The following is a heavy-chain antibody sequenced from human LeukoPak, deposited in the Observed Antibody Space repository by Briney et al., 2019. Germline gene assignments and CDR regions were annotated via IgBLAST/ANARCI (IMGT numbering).Heavy chain of an antibody. Sequence: WGSLRLSCAVSGGTISSDYMSWVRQAPGKGLEWVGCIYYDGSTNYDASVKGRVTISIDNSKNKFYLKMSTLRAADTAVYYCARDPWRDLCSSGLNYYYSMDVWGQGTTVTVSS. CDR3: ARDPWRDLCSSGLNYYYSMDV. D-gene: IGHD2-2*01. CDR1: GGTISSDY. J-gene: IGHJ6*02. V-gene: IGHV3-53*05. CDR2: IYYDGST.